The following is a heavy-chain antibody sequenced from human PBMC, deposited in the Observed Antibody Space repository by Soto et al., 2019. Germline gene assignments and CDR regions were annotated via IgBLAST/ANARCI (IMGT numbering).Heavy chain of an antibody. D-gene: IGHD3-22*01. V-gene: IGHV2-5*02. CDR3: AHSLSTIIVGGVFFDF. J-gene: IGHJ4*02. CDR2: IYWDDDK. Sequence: QITLKESGPTLVKPTQTLTLTCTFSGFSLSTSRVGVGWIRQPPGKALEWLAVIYWDDDKRYSPSLKSRLTITKDSSKNQVVLTMTNLDPVDTATDYCAHSLSTIIVGGVFFDFWGQGTLVTVSS. CDR1: GFSLSTSRVG.